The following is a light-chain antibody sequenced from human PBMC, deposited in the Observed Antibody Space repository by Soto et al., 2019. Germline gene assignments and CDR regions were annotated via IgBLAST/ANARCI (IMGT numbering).Light chain of an antibody. CDR3: QQYDTFSWT. CDR1: QSIGSW. V-gene: IGKV1-5*03. CDR2: KAS. J-gene: IGKJ1*01. Sequence: DIQMNQSPSSLSASVGDRVTLTCRASQSIGSWLAWYQQKPGKAPKLLIYKASSLESGVPSRFSGSGSGAEFTFTISSLQPDDSATYYCQQYDTFSWTFGQGTRW.